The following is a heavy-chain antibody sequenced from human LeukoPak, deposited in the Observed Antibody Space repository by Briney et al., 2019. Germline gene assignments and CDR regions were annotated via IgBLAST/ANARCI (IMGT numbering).Heavy chain of an antibody. CDR1: GGSISSSSYY. CDR2: IYYSGST. Sequence: SETLSLTCTVSGGSISSSSYYWGWIRKPPGKGLEWIGSIYYSGSTYYNPSLKSRVTISVDTSKNQFSLKLSSVTAADTAVYYCAGYSSSWYDYWGQGTLVTVSS. V-gene: IGHV4-39*01. D-gene: IGHD6-13*01. J-gene: IGHJ4*02. CDR3: AGYSSSWYDY.